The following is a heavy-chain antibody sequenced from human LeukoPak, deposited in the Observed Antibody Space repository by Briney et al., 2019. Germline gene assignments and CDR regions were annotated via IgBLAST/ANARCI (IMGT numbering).Heavy chain of an antibody. CDR2: MYTSGST. CDR1: GGSISSGSYY. J-gene: IGHJ5*02. CDR3: AGVYGSGSYYPDWFDP. D-gene: IGHD3-10*01. V-gene: IGHV4-61*02. Sequence: PSETLSLTCTVSGGSISSGSYYWTWIRQPAGKGLEWIGRMYTSGSTNYNPSLKSRVTMSVDTSKNQFSLKLSSVTAADTAVYYCAGVYGSGSYYPDWFDPWGQGTLVTVSS.